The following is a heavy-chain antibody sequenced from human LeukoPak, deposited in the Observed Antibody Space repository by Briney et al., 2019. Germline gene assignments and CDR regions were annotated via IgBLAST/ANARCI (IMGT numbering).Heavy chain of an antibody. CDR1: GGSFSGYY. V-gene: IGHV4-34*01. CDR3: ARLLYYYDI. J-gene: IGHJ3*02. D-gene: IGHD3-10*01. Sequence: PSETLSLTCAVYGGSFSGYYWSWIRQPQGKGLEWIGEINHSGSTNYNPSLKSRVTISVDTSKNQFSLKLSSVTAADTAVYYCARLLYYYDIWGQGTMVTVSS. CDR2: INHSGST.